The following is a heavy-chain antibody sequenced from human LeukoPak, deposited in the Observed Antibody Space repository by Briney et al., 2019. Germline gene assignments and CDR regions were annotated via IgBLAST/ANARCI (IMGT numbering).Heavy chain of an antibody. J-gene: IGHJ6*03. Sequence: PGGSLRLSCAASGFTFSSYSMNWVRQAPGKGLEWVSSISSSSSYIYYADSVKGRFTISRDNAKNSLYLQMNSLRAEDTAVYYCARDRQESGHYYYYMDVWGKGTTVTVSS. CDR1: GFTFSSYS. CDR3: ARDRQESGHYYYYMDV. CDR2: ISSSSSYI. D-gene: IGHD3-10*01. V-gene: IGHV3-21*01.